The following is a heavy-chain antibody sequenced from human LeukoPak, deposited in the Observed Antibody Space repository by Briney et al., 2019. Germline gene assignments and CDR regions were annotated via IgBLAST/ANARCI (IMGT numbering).Heavy chain of an antibody. V-gene: IGHV4-34*01. CDR1: GGSFSGYY. Sequence: SETLSLTCAVYGGSFSGYYWSWIRPPPGKGLEWIGEINHSGSTNYNPSLKSRVTISVDTSKNQFSLKLSSVTAADTAVYYCARRGVVILYYFDYWGQGTLVTVSS. CDR3: ARRGVVILYYFDY. CDR2: INHSGST. J-gene: IGHJ4*02. D-gene: IGHD3-22*01.